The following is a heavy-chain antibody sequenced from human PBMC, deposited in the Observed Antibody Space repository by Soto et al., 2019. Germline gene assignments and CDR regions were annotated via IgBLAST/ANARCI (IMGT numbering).Heavy chain of an antibody. V-gene: IGHV1-69*13. CDR2: IIPIFGTA. D-gene: IGHD4-4*01. J-gene: IGHJ6*02. CDR3: ARVKWWYDYSNGIGADYYYYYGMDV. Sequence: ASVKVSCKASGGTFSSYAISWVRQAPGQGLEWMGGIIPIFGTANYAQKFQGRVTITADESTSTAYMELSSLRSEDTAVYYCARVKWWYDYSNGIGADYYYYYGMDVWGQGTTVTVSS. CDR1: GGTFSSYA.